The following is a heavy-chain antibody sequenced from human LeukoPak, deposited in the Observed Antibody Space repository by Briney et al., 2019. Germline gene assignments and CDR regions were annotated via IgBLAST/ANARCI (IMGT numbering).Heavy chain of an antibody. CDR2: IGSSGGGI. Sequence: GGSPRLSCAASGFTFSTYTMYWVRLPPGKRLEWVSIIGSSGGGIHYADSVKGRFTISRDNSKNALYLQMNSLRVEDTAVYYCAIDPNWGTHSWGQGVLVTVSS. CDR3: AIDPNWGTHS. V-gene: IGHV3-23*01. D-gene: IGHD7-27*01. CDR1: GFTFSTYT. J-gene: IGHJ4*02.